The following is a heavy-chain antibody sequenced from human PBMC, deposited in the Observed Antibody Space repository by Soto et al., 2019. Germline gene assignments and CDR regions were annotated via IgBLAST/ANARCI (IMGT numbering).Heavy chain of an antibody. J-gene: IGHJ6*02. Sequence: SETLSLTCTVAGGSISSYYWSWIRQPPGKGLEWIGYIYYSGSTNYNPSLKSRVTISVDTSKNQFSLKLSSVTAADTAVYYCARDLGVPAATNYYYGMDVWGQGTTVTVSS. CDR2: IYYSGST. V-gene: IGHV4-59*01. CDR3: ARDLGVPAATNYYYGMDV. CDR1: GGSISSYY. D-gene: IGHD2-2*01.